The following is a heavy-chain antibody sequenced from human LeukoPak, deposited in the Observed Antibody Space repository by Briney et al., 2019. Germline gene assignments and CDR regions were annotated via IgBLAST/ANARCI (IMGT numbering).Heavy chain of an antibody. Sequence: SETLSLPCAVYGGPHSVLHWSGIRPSPEKALVWFGDINHSGSTDYSPPLKSRVTISVDTSKNQFSLRLNSVTAADTAVYYCARGLSGIVVLTYLDVWGKGTTVTVSS. CDR2: INHSGST. CDR3: ARGLSGIVVLTYLDV. CDR1: GGPHSVLH. J-gene: IGHJ6*03. D-gene: IGHD1-26*01. V-gene: IGHV4-34*01.